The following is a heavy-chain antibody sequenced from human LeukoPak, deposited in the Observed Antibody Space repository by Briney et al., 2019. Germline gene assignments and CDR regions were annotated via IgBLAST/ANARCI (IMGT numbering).Heavy chain of an antibody. CDR1: GFTFSSYG. D-gene: IGHD3-10*01. CDR3: ARDVGYGSGSHYNPMGFNYYYYGMDV. V-gene: IGHV3-33*01. Sequence: GRSLRLSCAACGFTFSSYGMHWVRQAPGKGLEWVAVIWYDGSNKYYADSVKGRFTISRDNSKNTLYLQMNSLRAEDTAVYYCARDVGYGSGSHYNPMGFNYYYYGMDVWGQGTTVTVSS. CDR2: IWYDGSNK. J-gene: IGHJ6*02.